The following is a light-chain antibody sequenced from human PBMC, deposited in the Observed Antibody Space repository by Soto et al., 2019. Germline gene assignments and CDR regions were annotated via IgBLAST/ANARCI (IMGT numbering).Light chain of an antibody. V-gene: IGKV1-5*01. J-gene: IGKJ2*01. CDR1: QSISSW. Sequence: DIQMTQSPSTLSASVGDRVTITCRASQSISSWLAWYQQKPGKAPKLLIYDASSLESGVPSRFSGSGSGTEFTLTISRLQPDDYATYDCQQYNSYYTIGQGTKLEIK. CDR3: QQYNSYYT. CDR2: DAS.